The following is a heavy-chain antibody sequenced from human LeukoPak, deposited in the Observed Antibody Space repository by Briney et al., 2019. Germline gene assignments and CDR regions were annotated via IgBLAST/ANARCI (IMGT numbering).Heavy chain of an antibody. J-gene: IGHJ3*02. D-gene: IGHD6-25*01. V-gene: IGHV1-2*02. Sequence: ASVKVSCKASGYTFTGYFLHWVRQAPGQGLEWMGWINPNSGGTNYAQKFQGRVTMTGDTSISAAYMDLSSLRFDDTAVYYCARVSSASGAFDIWGQGTMVTVSS. CDR1: GYTFTGYF. CDR2: INPNSGGT. CDR3: ARVSSASGAFDI.